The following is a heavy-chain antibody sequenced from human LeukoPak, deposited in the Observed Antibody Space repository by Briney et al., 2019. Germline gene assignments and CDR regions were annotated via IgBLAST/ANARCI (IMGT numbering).Heavy chain of an antibody. V-gene: IGHV4-61*02. J-gene: IGHJ6*02. CDR2: IYTSGST. CDR3: ARAESRRYYYGMDV. CDR1: GGSISSGSYY. Sequence: SETLSLTCTVSGGSISSGSYYWSWIRQPAGKGLEWIRRIYTSGSTNYNPSLKSRVTISVDTSKNQFSLKLSSVTAADTAVYYCARAESRRYYYGMDVWGQGTTVTVSS.